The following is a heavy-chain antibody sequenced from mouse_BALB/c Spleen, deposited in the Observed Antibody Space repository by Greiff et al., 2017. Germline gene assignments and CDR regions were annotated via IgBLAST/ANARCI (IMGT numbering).Heavy chain of an antibody. CDR2: ISYSGST. CDR3: ARWHYGFPYYFDY. D-gene: IGHD1-1*01. Sequence: VQLQESGPSLVKPSQTLSLTCSVTGDSFTSGYWNWIRKFPGNKLEYMGYISYSGSTYYNPPLNSRISITRDTSKNQYYLQLNSVTTEDTATYYCARWHYGFPYYFDYWGQGTTLTVSS. J-gene: IGHJ2*01. V-gene: IGHV3-8*02. CDR1: GDSFTSGY.